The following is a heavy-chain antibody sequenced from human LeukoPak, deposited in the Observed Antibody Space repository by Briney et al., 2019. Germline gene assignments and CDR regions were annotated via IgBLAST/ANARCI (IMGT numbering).Heavy chain of an antibody. J-gene: IGHJ4*02. V-gene: IGHV3-23*01. CDR2: ISGLGGST. CDR1: GFTFSSYA. CDR3: ARDDYGETFDY. Sequence: GESLKLSCAASGFTFSSYAMSWVRQAPGKGLEWVSAISGLGGSTYYADSVKGRFTISRDNSKNTLYLQMNSLRAEDTAVYYCARDDYGETFDYWGQGTLVTVSS. D-gene: IGHD4-17*01.